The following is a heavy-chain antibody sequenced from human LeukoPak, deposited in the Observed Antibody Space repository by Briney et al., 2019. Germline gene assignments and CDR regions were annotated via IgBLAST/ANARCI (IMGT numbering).Heavy chain of an antibody. CDR1: GFTFSSYG. V-gene: IGHV3-33*01. D-gene: IGHD3-10*01. CDR2: IWYDGSNK. CDR3: ATGDYYGSGSQGDY. Sequence: GRSLRLSCAASGFTFSSYGMHWVRQAPGKGLEWVAVIWYDGSNKYYADSVKGRFTISRDNSKNTLYLQMNSLRAEDTAVYYCATGDYYGSGSQGDYWGQGTLVTVSS. J-gene: IGHJ4*02.